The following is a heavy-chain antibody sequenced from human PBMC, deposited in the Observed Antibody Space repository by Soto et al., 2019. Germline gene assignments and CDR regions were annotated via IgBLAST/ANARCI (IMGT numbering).Heavy chain of an antibody. CDR3: ARDRYIVVVTDRHYGMDV. Sequence: SVKVSCKASGGTFSSYAISWVRQAPGQGLEWMGGIIPIFGTANYAQKFQGRVTITADESTSTAYMELSSLRSEDTAVYYCARDRYIVVVTDRHYGMDVWGQGTTVTVSS. J-gene: IGHJ6*02. D-gene: IGHD2-21*02. CDR1: GGTFSSYA. CDR2: IIPIFGTA. V-gene: IGHV1-69*13.